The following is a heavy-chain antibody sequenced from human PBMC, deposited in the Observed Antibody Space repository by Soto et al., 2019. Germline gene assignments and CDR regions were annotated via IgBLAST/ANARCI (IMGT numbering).Heavy chain of an antibody. J-gene: IGHJ5*02. Sequence: ASVKVSCKASGGTFSSYTISWVRQAPGQGLEWMGRIIPILGIANYAQKFQGRVTITADKSTSTAYMELSSLRSEDTAVYYCAATWSGYYSRGWWFDPWGQGTLVTVSS. CDR3: AATWSGYYSRGWWFDP. CDR1: GGTFSSYT. CDR2: IIPILGIA. D-gene: IGHD3-3*01. V-gene: IGHV1-69*02.